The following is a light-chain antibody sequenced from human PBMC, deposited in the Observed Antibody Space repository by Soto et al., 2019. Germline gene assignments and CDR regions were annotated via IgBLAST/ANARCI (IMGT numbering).Light chain of an antibody. J-gene: IGLJ1*01. Sequence: QSALTQPASVSGSPGQSITISCTGTSSDVGGYNYVSWYQQHPGKAPKLMIYEVSNRPSGISNRFSASKSGNTASLTISGLQAEDEADYYCSSYASSSIPYVFGTGTKLTVL. V-gene: IGLV2-14*01. CDR2: EVS. CDR1: SSDVGGYNY. CDR3: SSYASSSIPYV.